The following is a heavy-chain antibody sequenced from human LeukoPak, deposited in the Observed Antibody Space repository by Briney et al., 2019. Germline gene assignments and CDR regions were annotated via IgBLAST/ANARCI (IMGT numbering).Heavy chain of an antibody. Sequence: PSETLSLTCTVSGYSISSGYYWGWIRQPPGKGLEWIGSIYHSGSTYYNPSLKSRVTISVDTSKNQFSLKLSSVTAADTAAYYCARAPLGDAFDIWGQGTMVTVSS. CDR1: GYSISSGYY. CDR3: ARAPLGDAFDI. D-gene: IGHD7-27*01. V-gene: IGHV4-38-2*02. J-gene: IGHJ3*02. CDR2: IYHSGST.